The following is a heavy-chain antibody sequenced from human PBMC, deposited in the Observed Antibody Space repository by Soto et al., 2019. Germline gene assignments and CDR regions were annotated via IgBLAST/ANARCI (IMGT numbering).Heavy chain of an antibody. D-gene: IGHD3-16*01. V-gene: IGHV1-69*01. CDR1: GGTFDSFA. Sequence: QMQLVQSGAEVKEPGSSVKVSCKASGGTFDSFAISWVRQAPGQGLEWLGGIVPVFETTNYAQKFQDRVTITADGSTGTAYLELRYVRSEDTATYYCASRFGDDPFVPLYYYYGMDVWGQGTRVTV. J-gene: IGHJ6*02. CDR2: IVPVFETT. CDR3: ASRFGDDPFVPLYYYYGMDV.